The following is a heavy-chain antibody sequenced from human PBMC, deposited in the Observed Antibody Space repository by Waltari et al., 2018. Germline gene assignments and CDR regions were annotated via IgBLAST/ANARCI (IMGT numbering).Heavy chain of an antibody. CDR1: GYTFTDYY. V-gene: IGHV1-69-2*01. Sequence: EVQLVQSGAEVKKPGATVKISCKASGYTFTDYYMHWAQQAPGKGLEWMGRVYPEDGKTRDAAKFQGTVTITADTSTDTAYMELGSLRSEDTAVYYCATEGPRCWGQGTLVTVSS. CDR3: ATEGPRC. CDR2: VYPEDGKT. D-gene: IGHD2-8*01. J-gene: IGHJ4*02.